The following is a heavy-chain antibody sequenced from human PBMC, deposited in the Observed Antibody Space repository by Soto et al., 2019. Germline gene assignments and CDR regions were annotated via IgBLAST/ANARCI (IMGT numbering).Heavy chain of an antibody. V-gene: IGHV3-53*04. D-gene: IGHD3-10*01. J-gene: IGHJ3*02. Sequence: GGSLRLSCAAPGFTVSSNYMSWVRQAPGKGLEWVSVIYSGGSTYYADSVKGRFTISRHNSKNTLYLQMNSLRAEDTAVYYCARARTWLGELFSGAFDIWGQGTMVTVS. CDR1: GFTVSSNY. CDR3: ARARTWLGELFSGAFDI. CDR2: IYSGGST.